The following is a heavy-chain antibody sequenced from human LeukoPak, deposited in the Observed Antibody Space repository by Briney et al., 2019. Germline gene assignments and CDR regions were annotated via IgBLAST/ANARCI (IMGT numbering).Heavy chain of an antibody. V-gene: IGHV3-48*02. CDR1: GCTFSSYG. CDR2: ISSTSSTI. D-gene: IGHD6-13*01. Sequence: GGSLRLSCAASGCTFSSYGMNWVRQAPGKGLEWVSHISSTSSTIYYADSVNGRFTISRDNAKNSLYLHMNSLRDEDTAVYYCARDSSSWYYWGQGTLVTVSS. CDR3: ARDSSSWYY. J-gene: IGHJ4*02.